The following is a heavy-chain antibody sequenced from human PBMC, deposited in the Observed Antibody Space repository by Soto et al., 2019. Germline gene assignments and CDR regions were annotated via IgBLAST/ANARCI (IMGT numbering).Heavy chain of an antibody. D-gene: IGHD3-22*01. Sequence: SGPTLVNPTQTLTLTCTFSGFSLSTSGMRVSWIRQPPGKALEWLARIDWDDDKFYSTSLKTRLTISKDTSKNQVVLTMTNMDPLDTAMYYCERITYYDSSAYYSGDAFGSWGQGTMVTV. CDR3: ERITYYDSSAYYSGDAFGS. V-gene: IGHV2-70*04. CDR2: IDWDDDK. J-gene: IGHJ3*02. CDR1: GFSLSTSGMR.